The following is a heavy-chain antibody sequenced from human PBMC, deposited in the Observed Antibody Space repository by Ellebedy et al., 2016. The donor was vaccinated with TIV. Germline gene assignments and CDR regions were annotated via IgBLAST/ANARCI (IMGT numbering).Heavy chain of an antibody. V-gene: IGHV4-31*01. D-gene: IGHD3-22*01. J-gene: IGHJ2*01. CDR3: ARSLIEVVINNWYFDL. CDR1: GRSISSGGHY. Sequence: MPSETLSLTCTVSGRSISSGGHYWSCIRQHPGKGLEWIGYIYYSGCTYYNPSLKSQLSISVDTSKNQFSLKLRSFTAADTAIYYCARSLIEVVINNWYFDLWGRGALVTVSS. CDR2: IYYSGCT.